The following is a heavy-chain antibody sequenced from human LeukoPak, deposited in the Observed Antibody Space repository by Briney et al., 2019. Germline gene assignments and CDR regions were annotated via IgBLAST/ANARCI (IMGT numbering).Heavy chain of an antibody. CDR3: ASLGYSSGGLDS. V-gene: IGHV4-59*01. CDR1: SGSFNDNY. J-gene: IGHJ5*01. D-gene: IGHD2-15*01. Sequence: SETLSLTCNVSSGSFNDNYWNWIRHLPGKGLEWIGYVYHNGHSDYNPSLKSRVTISVDTSTNQFSLKMISVTAADTAVYYCASLGYSSGGLDSWGHGSLVIVSS. CDR2: VYHNGHS.